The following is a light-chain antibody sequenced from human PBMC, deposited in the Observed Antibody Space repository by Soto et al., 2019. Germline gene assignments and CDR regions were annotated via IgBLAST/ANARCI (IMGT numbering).Light chain of an antibody. V-gene: IGLV2-14*01. J-gene: IGLJ2*01. CDR1: SSDVGGYNY. CDR2: DVS. CDR3: SSYTSSSTLGV. Sequence: QSALTQPASVSGSPGQSITISCTGTSSDVGGYNYVSWYQQHPGKAPKLMIYDVSNRPSGVSNRFSGSTSDNTASLTISGLQAEDEADYYCSSYTSSSTLGVFGGGTKLTVL.